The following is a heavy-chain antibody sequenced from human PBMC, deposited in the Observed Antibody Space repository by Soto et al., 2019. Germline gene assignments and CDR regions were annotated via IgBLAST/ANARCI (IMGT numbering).Heavy chain of an antibody. V-gene: IGHV4-59*01. CDR1: GGSIISYY. Sequence: PSATLSITCTVSGGSIISYYWSWIRQPPGKGLEWIGYIYYSGSTNYNPSLKSRVTISVDTSKNQFSLKLSSVTAADTAVYYCARDSVHYGSGSYDYWGQGTLVTVSS. CDR3: ARDSVHYGSGSYDY. CDR2: IYYSGST. D-gene: IGHD3-10*01. J-gene: IGHJ4*02.